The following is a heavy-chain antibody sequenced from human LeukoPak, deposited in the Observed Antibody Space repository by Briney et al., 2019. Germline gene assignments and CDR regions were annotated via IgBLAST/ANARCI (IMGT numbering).Heavy chain of an antibody. CDR2: INSDGSRT. J-gene: IGHJ5*02. CDR3: ARGNPWGHL. Sequence: PGGSLRLSCAASAFTLSSYWMHWVRQAPGKGLVWVSHINSDGSRTDYADSVKGRFTVSRDNAKNTVYLQMNSLRAEDTAVYYCARGNPWGHLWGQGALVTVSS. CDR1: AFTLSSYW. D-gene: IGHD3-16*01. V-gene: IGHV3-74*01.